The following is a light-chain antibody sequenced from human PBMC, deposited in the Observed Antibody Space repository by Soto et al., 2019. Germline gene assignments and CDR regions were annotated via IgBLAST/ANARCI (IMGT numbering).Light chain of an antibody. CDR2: AAS. CDR3: PNYNGAPWT. Sequence: DIQMTQSPSSLSASVGDRVTITCRASQGISNYLVWYQQKPGKVPKLLIYAASTLQSGVPSRFSGSGSGTDFTLTISSLQAEDVAPYYCPNYNGAPWTFGQGTKVEIK. CDR1: QGISNY. J-gene: IGKJ1*01. V-gene: IGKV1-27*01.